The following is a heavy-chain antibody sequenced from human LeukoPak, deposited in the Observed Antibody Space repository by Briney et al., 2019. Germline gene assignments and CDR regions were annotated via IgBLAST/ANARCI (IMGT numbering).Heavy chain of an antibody. V-gene: IGHV3-7*01. CDR1: GFTFSSYW. CDR2: MKQDGSEK. Sequence: GGSLRLSCAASGFTFSSYWMSWVRQAPGQGLEWVANMKQDGSEKFYVDSVKGRFTISRDNAKNSLYLQMNSLRAEDTAVYYCARVSRIATTGHFDFWGQGTLVTVSS. J-gene: IGHJ4*02. D-gene: IGHD3-3*01. CDR3: ARVSRIATTGHFDF.